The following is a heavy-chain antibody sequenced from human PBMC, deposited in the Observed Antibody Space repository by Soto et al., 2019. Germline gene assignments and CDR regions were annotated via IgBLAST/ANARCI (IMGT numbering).Heavy chain of an antibody. CDR3: AHSRPREVVVISPFDY. CDR2: IYWDDDK. D-gene: IGHD3-22*01. V-gene: IGHV2-5*02. Sequence: SGPTLVNPIQTLTLTCTFSGFSLSTSGVGVGWIRQPPGKALEWLALIYWDDDKRYSPSLKSRLTITKDTSKNQVVLTMTNMDPVDTATYYCAHSRPREVVVISPFDYWGQGTLVTVSS. J-gene: IGHJ4*02. CDR1: GFSLSTSGVG.